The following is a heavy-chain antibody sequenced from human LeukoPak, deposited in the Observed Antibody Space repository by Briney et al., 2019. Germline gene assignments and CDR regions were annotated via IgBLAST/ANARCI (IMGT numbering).Heavy chain of an antibody. D-gene: IGHD2-21*02. J-gene: IGHJ3*02. CDR2: FDPEDGET. CDR1: GYTLTELS. V-gene: IGHV1-24*01. Sequence: GASVKVSCKVSGYTLTELSMHWVRQAPGKGLEWMGGFDPEDGETIYAQKFQGRVTMTEDTSTGTAYMELSSLRSEDTAVYYCATVYCGGDCYSNYDAFDIWGEATMVTDSS. CDR3: ATVYCGGDCYSNYDAFDI.